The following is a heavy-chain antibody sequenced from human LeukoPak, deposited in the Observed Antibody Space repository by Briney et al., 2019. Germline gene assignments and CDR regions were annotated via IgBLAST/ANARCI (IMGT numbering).Heavy chain of an antibody. D-gene: IGHD1-1*01. V-gene: IGHV3-11*04. CDR3: VRDNNWAFDY. CDR2: ISSSGSTI. Sequence: GGSLRLSCAASGFTFSDYYMSWIRQAPGKGLEWVSYISSSGSTIYYADSVKGRFTISGDNAKNSVYLQMNNLRAEDTAVYYCVRDNNWAFDYWGQGILVTVSS. J-gene: IGHJ4*02. CDR1: GFTFSDYY.